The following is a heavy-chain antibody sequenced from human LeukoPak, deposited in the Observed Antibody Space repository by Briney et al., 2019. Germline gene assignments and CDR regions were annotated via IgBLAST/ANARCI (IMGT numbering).Heavy chain of an antibody. D-gene: IGHD2-15*01. CDR2: ISAYNGNT. Sequence: GASVKVSCKASGYIFDTYAISWVRQAPGQGLEWMGWISAYNGNTNYAQKFQGRVTMTTDTSTSTAYMEFRSLRSDDTAVYYCARVWIVAGRDWFGPWGQGTLVTVSS. CDR3: ARVWIVAGRDWFGP. V-gene: IGHV1-18*04. J-gene: IGHJ5*02. CDR1: GYIFDTYA.